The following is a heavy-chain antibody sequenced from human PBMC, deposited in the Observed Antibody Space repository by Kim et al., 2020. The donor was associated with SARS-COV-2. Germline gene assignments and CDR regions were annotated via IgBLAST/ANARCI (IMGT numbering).Heavy chain of an antibody. V-gene: IGHV3-53*01. J-gene: IGHJ6*02. Sequence: GGSLRLSCAASGFTVSSNYMSWVRQAPGKGLEWVSVIYSGGSTYYADSVKGRFTISRDNSKNTLYLQMNSLRAEDTAVYYCARWGSGDAIFGVVIHYYGMDVWGQGTTVTVSS. CDR3: ARWGSGDAIFGVVIHYYGMDV. D-gene: IGHD3-3*01. CDR2: IYSGGST. CDR1: GFTVSSNY.